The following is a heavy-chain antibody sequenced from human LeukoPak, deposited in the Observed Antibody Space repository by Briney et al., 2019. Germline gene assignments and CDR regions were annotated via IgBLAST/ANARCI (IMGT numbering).Heavy chain of an antibody. CDR2: ISDGGGRT. CDR3: AKADRAYYYDSSEGYYFDY. CDR1: GFTFSIYA. V-gene: IGHV3-23*01. Sequence: GGSLRLSCAASGFTFSIYAMRWVRQAPGKGLEWVSVISDGGGRTYYADSVKGRFTISRDNSKSTLYLQMNSLRAEDTAVYYCAKADRAYYYDSSEGYYFDYWGQGTLVTVSS. D-gene: IGHD3-22*01. J-gene: IGHJ4*02.